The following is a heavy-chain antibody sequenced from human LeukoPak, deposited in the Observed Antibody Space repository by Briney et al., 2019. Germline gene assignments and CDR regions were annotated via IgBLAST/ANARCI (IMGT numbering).Heavy chain of an antibody. Sequence: TSETLSLTCAVYGGSFSPYYWSWTRQPPGKGLEWIGEINHSGSTNYNPSLKSRVTISVDTSKNQFSLRLGSVTAADTAVYYCARGGFYCGGDCYVDYWGQGTLVTVSP. D-gene: IGHD2-21*02. CDR2: INHSGST. CDR1: GGSFSPYY. J-gene: IGHJ4*02. V-gene: IGHV4-34*01. CDR3: ARGGFYCGGDCYVDY.